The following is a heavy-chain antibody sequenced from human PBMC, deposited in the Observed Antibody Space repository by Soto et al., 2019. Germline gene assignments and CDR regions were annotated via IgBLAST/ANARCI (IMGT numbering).Heavy chain of an antibody. J-gene: IGHJ5*02. Sequence: QVQLVQSGAEVKKPGSSVKVSCKASGGTFSSYAISWVRQAPGQGLEWVGGIIPIFGTANYAQKFQGRVTITADESTSTAYMELSSLRSEDTAVYYCARAHNTYGDDPGWFDPWGQGTLVTVSS. CDR1: GGTFSSYA. D-gene: IGHD4-17*01. V-gene: IGHV1-69*01. CDR2: IIPIFGTA. CDR3: ARAHNTYGDDPGWFDP.